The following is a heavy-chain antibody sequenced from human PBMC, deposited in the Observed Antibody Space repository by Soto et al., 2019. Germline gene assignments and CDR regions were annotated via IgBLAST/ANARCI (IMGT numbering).Heavy chain of an antibody. V-gene: IGHV3-74*01. CDR1: GFTFGSYG. J-gene: IGHJ6*02. CDR2: INSDGSST. CDR3: ARLEGKITMTKPRDV. D-gene: IGHD3-22*01. Sequence: GGSLRLSWAAAGFTFGSYGVRWVRQAPGKGLVWVSRINSDGSSTSYADSVKGRFTISRDNAKNTLYLQMNSLRAEDTAVYYCARLEGKITMTKPRDVWGQGTTVTVSS.